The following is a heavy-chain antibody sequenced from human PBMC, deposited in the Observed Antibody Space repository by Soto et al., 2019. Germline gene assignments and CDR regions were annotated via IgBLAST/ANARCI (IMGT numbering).Heavy chain of an antibody. V-gene: IGHV3-23*01. Sequence: GGSLRLSCAASGFPFINCAINWVRQAPGKGLEWVSAISSMGDKSYFADSARGRFTISRDNSKNTVYLQMNNLRVDDTAIYYCAKVPTIFGVVTTYFDYWGQGTLVTVSS. J-gene: IGHJ4*01. D-gene: IGHD3-3*01. CDR3: AKVPTIFGVVTTYFDY. CDR1: GFPFINCA. CDR2: ISSMGDKS.